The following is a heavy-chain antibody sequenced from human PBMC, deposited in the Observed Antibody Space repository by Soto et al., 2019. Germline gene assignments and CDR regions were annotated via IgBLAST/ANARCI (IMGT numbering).Heavy chain of an antibody. CDR3: AKVIVVVTAMADNFDY. J-gene: IGHJ4*02. V-gene: IGHV3-23*01. Sequence: PGGSLRLSCAASGFTFSSYAMSWVRQAPGKGLEWVSAISGSGGSTYYADSVKGRFTISRDNSKNTLYLQMNSLRAEDTAVYYCAKVIVVVTAMADNFDYWGQGTLVTVSS. D-gene: IGHD2-21*02. CDR1: GFTFSSYA. CDR2: ISGSGGST.